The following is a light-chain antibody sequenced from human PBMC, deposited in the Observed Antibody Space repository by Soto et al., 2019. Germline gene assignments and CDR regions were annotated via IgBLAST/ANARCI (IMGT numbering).Light chain of an antibody. CDR2: DAS. Sequence: EIVLTQSTATLSLSPGERATLSCRASRSVRSYLAWYQQKPGQAPRLLIYDASNRAAGIPARFSGSGSETDFTLTISILEPEDFAVYYWQQRYAWPPITFGQGTRLEIK. CDR3: QQRYAWPPIT. V-gene: IGKV3-11*01. CDR1: RSVRSY. J-gene: IGKJ5*01.